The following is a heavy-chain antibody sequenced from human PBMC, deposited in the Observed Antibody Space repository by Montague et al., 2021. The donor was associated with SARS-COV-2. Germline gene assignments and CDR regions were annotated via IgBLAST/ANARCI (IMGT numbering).Heavy chain of an antibody. CDR1: GFTFSSYA. CDR3: SRSYGGSYLDALDS. CDR2: ISYDGSNK. D-gene: IGHD1-26*01. V-gene: IGHV3-30-3*01. J-gene: IGHJ3*02. Sequence: SLRLSCAASGFTFSSYAMHWVHQAPGKGLEWVAVISYDGSNKYYADSVKGRFTISRDNSKNTLSLQMNSLRAEDTAVYYCSRSYGGSYLDALDSWGQGTMVTVSS.